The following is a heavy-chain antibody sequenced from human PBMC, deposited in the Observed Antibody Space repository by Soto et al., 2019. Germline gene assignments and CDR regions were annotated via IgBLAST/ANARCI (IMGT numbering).Heavy chain of an antibody. J-gene: IGHJ4*02. D-gene: IGHD1-26*01. CDR2: IIPIFGTA. V-gene: IGHV1-69*01. Sequence: QVQLVQSGAEVKKPGSSVKVSCKASGGTFSSYAISWVRQAPGQGLEWMGGIIPIFGTANYAQTLQGRVTLTEDGSKNTGYRELSNLRSEDKAVYYCARVGWELLTATNFDYWGQGTLVTVSS. CDR3: ARVGWELLTATNFDY. CDR1: GGTFSSYA.